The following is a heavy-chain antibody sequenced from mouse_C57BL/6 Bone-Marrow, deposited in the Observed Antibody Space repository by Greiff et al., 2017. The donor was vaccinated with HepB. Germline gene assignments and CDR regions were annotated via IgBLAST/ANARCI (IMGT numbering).Heavy chain of an antibody. Sequence: VQLQQSGAELARPGASVKMSCKASGYTFTSYTMPWVKQRPGQGLEWIGTINPSSGYTTYNQKFKNKSTLTADKSSSTAYMQLSSLTSEDSAVYYGARPPHYYGSTHWYFDVWGTGTTVTVSS. CDR1: GYTFTSYT. CDR3: ARPPHYYGSTHWYFDV. V-gene: IGHV1-4*01. D-gene: IGHD1-1*01. J-gene: IGHJ1*03. CDR2: INPSSGYT.